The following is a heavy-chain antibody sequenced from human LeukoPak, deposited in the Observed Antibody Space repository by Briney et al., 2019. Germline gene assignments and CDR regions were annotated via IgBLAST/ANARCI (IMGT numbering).Heavy chain of an antibody. D-gene: IGHD7-27*01. CDR1: GYTLTELS. V-gene: IGHV1-24*01. CDR3: ARTELWGSYYYYMDV. Sequence: ASVKVSCKVSGYTLTELSMHWVRQAPGKGLEWMGGFDPEDGETIYAQKFQGRVTMTEDTSTDTAYMELSSLRSDDTAVYYCARTELWGSYYYYMDVWGKGTTVTVSS. J-gene: IGHJ6*03. CDR2: FDPEDGET.